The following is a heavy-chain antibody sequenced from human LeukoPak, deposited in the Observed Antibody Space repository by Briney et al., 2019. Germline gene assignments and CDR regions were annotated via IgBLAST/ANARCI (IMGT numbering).Heavy chain of an antibody. CDR2: INTNTGNP. CDR1: GYTFTSYA. Sequence: ASVKVSCKASGYTFTSYAMNWVRQAPGQGLEWMGWINTNTGNPTYAQGFTGRFVFSLDTSVSTAYLQISSLKAEDTAVYYCARGVAATGPNWFDPWGQGTLVTVSS. D-gene: IGHD6-13*01. J-gene: IGHJ5*02. V-gene: IGHV7-4-1*02. CDR3: ARGVAATGPNWFDP.